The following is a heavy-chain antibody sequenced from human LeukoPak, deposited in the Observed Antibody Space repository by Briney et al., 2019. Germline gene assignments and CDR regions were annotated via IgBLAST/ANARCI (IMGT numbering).Heavy chain of an antibody. CDR1: GFTFSDDW. J-gene: IGHJ4*02. D-gene: IGHD2-15*01. Sequence: GGSLRLSCAVSGFTFSDDWMHWVRQAPGKGLVWVSRISSDGTTTNYADSVKGRFTISRDNAKNTPYLQMDSLRAEDTAVYYCAGRWSFDYWGQGTLVTVSS. CDR2: ISSDGTTT. CDR3: AGRWSFDY. V-gene: IGHV3-74*01.